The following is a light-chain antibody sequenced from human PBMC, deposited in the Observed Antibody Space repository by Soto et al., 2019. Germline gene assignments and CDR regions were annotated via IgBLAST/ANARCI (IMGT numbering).Light chain of an antibody. CDR2: DAS. V-gene: IGKV1-39*01. CDR1: QSVTTY. CDR3: QQSYSSPFT. Sequence: DIPMTQSPSSLSSSVGDRVTITCRASQSVTTYLSWYQQSPGKAPKLLIYDASSLQSGVPSRFSGSGSGSDFTLTISSLQPEDFATYYCQQSYSSPFTFGPGTKVDIK. J-gene: IGKJ3*01.